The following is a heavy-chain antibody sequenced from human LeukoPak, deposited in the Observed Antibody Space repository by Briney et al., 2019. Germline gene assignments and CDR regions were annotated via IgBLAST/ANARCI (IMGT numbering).Heavy chain of an antibody. D-gene: IGHD4-17*01. Sequence: PGGSLRLSCAASGFTFSSYWVSWVRQAPGKGLEWVANIKQDGSQKYYVGSVKGRFTISRDNAKNSLYLQMNSLRVDDTAVYYCAREQYGDHFDKWGQGTLVTVSS. CDR2: IKQDGSQK. CDR1: GFTFSSYW. J-gene: IGHJ4*02. V-gene: IGHV3-7*01. CDR3: AREQYGDHFDK.